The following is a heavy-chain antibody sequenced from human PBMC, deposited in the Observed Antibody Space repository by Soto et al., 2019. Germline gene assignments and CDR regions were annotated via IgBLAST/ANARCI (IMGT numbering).Heavy chain of an antibody. Sequence: QVQLQQWGAGLLKPSETLSLTCAVYGGSISHGYWNWFRQPPGKGLEWIGEINHNTNTIYNPSLTSRVTISVDPSKNNSSMKLTSVTAADTAVYYCARGVRLFRGRLDPWGKGTLVTVSS. CDR2: INHNTNT. J-gene: IGHJ5*02. D-gene: IGHD2-15*01. CDR3: ARGVRLFRGRLDP. CDR1: GGSISHGY. V-gene: IGHV4-34*01.